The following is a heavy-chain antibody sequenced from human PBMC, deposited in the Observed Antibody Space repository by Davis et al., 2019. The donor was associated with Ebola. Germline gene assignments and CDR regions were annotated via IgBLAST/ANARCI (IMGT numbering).Heavy chain of an antibody. CDR3: ARDYEWLVLDY. D-gene: IGHD6-19*01. V-gene: IGHV3-33*01. CDR1: GFTFSSYG. CDR2: IWYDGSNK. J-gene: IGHJ4*02. Sequence: GGSLRLSCAASGFTFSSYGMHWVRQAPGKGLEWVAVIWYDGSNKYYADSVKGRFTISRDNPKNTLYLQMNSLRAEDTAVYYCARDYEWLVLDYWGQGTLVTVSS.